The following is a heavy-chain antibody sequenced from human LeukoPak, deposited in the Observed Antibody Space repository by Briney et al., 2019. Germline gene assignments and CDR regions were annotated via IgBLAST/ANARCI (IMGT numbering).Heavy chain of an antibody. Sequence: GGSLRLSCAASGFTFSSYSMNWVRQAPGKGLEWVSSISSSSSYIYYADSVKGRFTISRDNAKNSLYLQMNSLRAEDTAVYYCARGGPRDAYLLDIWGQGTMVTVSS. J-gene: IGHJ3*02. D-gene: IGHD5-24*01. CDR2: ISSSSSYI. CDR1: GFTFSSYS. CDR3: ARGGPRDAYLLDI. V-gene: IGHV3-21*01.